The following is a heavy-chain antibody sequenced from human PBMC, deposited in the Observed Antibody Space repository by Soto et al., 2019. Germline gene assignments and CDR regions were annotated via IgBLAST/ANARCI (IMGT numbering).Heavy chain of an antibody. CDR3: TGELYSSPVF. V-gene: IGHV4-39*02. CDR2: IYHTGTT. CDR1: GGSISSGDYY. D-gene: IGHD4-4*01. Sequence: QLQELGPKLVKPSATLSLTCTVSGGSISSGDYYWGWVGQPPGKGREWIGSIYHTGTTYYNPSLKRSLIMSVDRSENHFSLRLNSGTVTDTAVYYCTGELYSSPVFWGQGTLVTVSS. J-gene: IGHJ4*02.